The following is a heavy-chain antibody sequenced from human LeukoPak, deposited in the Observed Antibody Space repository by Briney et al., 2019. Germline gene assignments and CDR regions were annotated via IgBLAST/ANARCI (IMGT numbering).Heavy chain of an antibody. J-gene: IGHJ4*02. CDR3: ARASGSNAFDY. V-gene: IGHV4-59*01. D-gene: IGHD3-10*01. CDR2: IYYSGST. CDR1: GGSISSYY. Sequence: SETLSLTCTVSGGSISSYYWSWIRQPPGKGLERIGYIYYSGSTNYNPSLKSRVTISVDTSKNQFSLKLSSVTAADTAVYYCARASGSNAFDYWGQGTLVTVSS.